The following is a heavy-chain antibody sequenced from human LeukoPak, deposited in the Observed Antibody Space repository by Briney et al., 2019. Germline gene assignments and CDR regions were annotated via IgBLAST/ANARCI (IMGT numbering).Heavy chain of an antibody. J-gene: IGHJ4*02. CDR3: ARDDSSGYYPAHFDY. D-gene: IGHD3-22*01. V-gene: IGHV3-30*02. CDR1: GFTFSRNG. Sequence: PGGSLRLSCAASGFTFSRNGMHWVRQAPGKGLEWVAFIRYDGSNEYYADSVKGRFTISRDNSKNTLYLQMNSLRAEDTAVYYCARDDSSGYYPAHFDYWGQGTLVTVSS. CDR2: IRYDGSNE.